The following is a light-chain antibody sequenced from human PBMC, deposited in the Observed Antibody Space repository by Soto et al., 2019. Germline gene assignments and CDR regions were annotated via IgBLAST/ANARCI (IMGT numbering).Light chain of an antibody. CDR1: QSISGW. V-gene: IGKV1-5*01. CDR2: ENP. CDR3: QHYNSYSTFT. J-gene: IGKJ3*01. Sequence: DIQMTQSPSTLSASVGDRVTITCRASQSISGWLAWYQQKPGKAPKLLIYENPSLESGVPSRFSGSGSGTEFTLTISSLQPDDFASYYCQHYNSYSTFTFGPGTKVDIK.